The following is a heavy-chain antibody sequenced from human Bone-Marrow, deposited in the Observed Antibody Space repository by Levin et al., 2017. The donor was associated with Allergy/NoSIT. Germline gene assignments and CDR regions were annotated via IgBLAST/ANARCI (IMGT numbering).Heavy chain of an antibody. CDR3: ARDKVSYNWKSPDY. J-gene: IGHJ4*02. Sequence: PGGSLRLSCAASGFTFSAYTMNWVRQAPGKGLEWVSYISTTGSSIYYTDSVKGRFTISRDNAKNSLYLQMNSLRAEDTAVYYCARDKVSYNWKSPDYWGQGTLVTVSS. D-gene: IGHD1-20*01. CDR1: GFTFSAYT. V-gene: IGHV3-21*01. CDR2: ISTTGSSI.